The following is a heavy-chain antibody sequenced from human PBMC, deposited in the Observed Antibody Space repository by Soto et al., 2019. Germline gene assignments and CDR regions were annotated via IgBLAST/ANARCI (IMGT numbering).Heavy chain of an antibody. Sequence: HPGGSLRLSCAASGFTFSSYGMHWVRQAPGKGLEWVAVIWYDGSNKYYADSVKGRFTISRDNSKNTLYLQMNSLRAEDTAVYYCARGFSRSYSSLDYWGQGTLVTVSS. CDR2: IWYDGSNK. CDR1: GFTFSSYG. V-gene: IGHV3-33*01. CDR3: ARGFSRSYSSLDY. J-gene: IGHJ4*02. D-gene: IGHD1-26*01.